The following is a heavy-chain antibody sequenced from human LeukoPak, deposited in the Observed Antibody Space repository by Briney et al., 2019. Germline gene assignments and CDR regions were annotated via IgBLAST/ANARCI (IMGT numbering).Heavy chain of an antibody. D-gene: IGHD6-13*01. CDR2: IYYSGST. Sequence: SETLSLSCTVSGGSISSYYWSWIRQPPGKGLEWIGYIYYSGSTNYNPSLKSRVTISVDTSKNQFSLKLSSVTAADTAVYYCARVLPFGYSSSWYRQVDALDIWGQGTMVTVSS. V-gene: IGHV4-59*01. CDR3: ARVLPFGYSSSWYRQVDALDI. J-gene: IGHJ3*02. CDR1: GGSISSYY.